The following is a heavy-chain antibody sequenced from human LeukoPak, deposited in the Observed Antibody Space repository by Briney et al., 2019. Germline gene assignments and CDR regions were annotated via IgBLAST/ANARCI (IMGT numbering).Heavy chain of an antibody. V-gene: IGHV4-34*01. D-gene: IGHD3-16*01. CDR1: GGSFTAYY. Sequence: SETLSLTCAVSGGSFTAYYWSWIRQSPEKGLKWIGEIKHSGTTNYNPSFKSRVTISVHASKREFSLKVTPVTAADTAVYYCGRDRFWGFDIWGQGTTVSVSS. J-gene: IGHJ3*02. CDR3: GRDRFWGFDI. CDR2: IKHSGTT.